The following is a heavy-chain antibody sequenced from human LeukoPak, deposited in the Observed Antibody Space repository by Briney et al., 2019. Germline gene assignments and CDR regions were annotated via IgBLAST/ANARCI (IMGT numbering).Heavy chain of an antibody. D-gene: IGHD6-19*01. J-gene: IGHJ4*02. CDR2: ISYDGSNK. Sequence: GGTLRLSCAASGFTFSSYAMRWVRQAPGQGLEWGAVISYDGSNKYYADSVKGRFSISRDNSKNTLYLQMNSLRAEDTAVYYCAREQMAGKVDYWGQGTLVTVSS. V-gene: IGHV3-30-3*01. CDR1: GFTFSSYA. CDR3: AREQMAGKVDY.